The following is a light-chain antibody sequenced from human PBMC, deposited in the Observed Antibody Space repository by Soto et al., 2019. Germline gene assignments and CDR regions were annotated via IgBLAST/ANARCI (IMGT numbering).Light chain of an antibody. CDR3: SSYTSKSSLI. Sequence: QSALTQPDSVSGSPGQSITISCAGTMRDVGAYTLVSWYQQHPGRAPQLIIYEVRNRPSGISFRFSGSKSGNTAYLTISGLQAEDEADYYCSSYTSKSSLIFGGGTKLTVL. V-gene: IGLV2-14*01. CDR1: MRDVGAYTL. CDR2: EVR. J-gene: IGLJ2*01.